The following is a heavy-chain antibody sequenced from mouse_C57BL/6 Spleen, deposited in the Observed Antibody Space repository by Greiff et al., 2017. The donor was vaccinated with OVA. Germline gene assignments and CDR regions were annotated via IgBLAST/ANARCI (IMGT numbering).Heavy chain of an antibody. J-gene: IGHJ2*01. V-gene: IGHV1-85*01. CDR1: GYTFTSYD. CDR2: IYPRDGST. D-gene: IGHD1-1*01. CDR3: ARSDTTVFFDY. Sequence: VQRVESGPELVKPGASVKLSCKASGYTFTSYDINWVKQRPGQGLEWIGWIYPRDGSTKYNEKFKGKATLTVDTSSSTAYMELHSLTSEDSAVYFCARSDTTVFFDYWGQGTTLTVSS.